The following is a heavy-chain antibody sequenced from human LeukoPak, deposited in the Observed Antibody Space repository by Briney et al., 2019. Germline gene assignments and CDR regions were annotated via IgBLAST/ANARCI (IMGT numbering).Heavy chain of an antibody. Sequence: GGSLRLSCAASGFTFSSYAMHWVRQAPGKGLEWVAVISNDGSNKYYADSVKGRFTISRDNSKNTLYLQMNSLRAEDTAVYCCARTPRSSWNPDYWGQGTLVTVSS. J-gene: IGHJ4*02. CDR1: GFTFSSYA. CDR2: ISNDGSNK. D-gene: IGHD6-13*01. V-gene: IGHV3-30*04. CDR3: ARTPRSSWNPDY.